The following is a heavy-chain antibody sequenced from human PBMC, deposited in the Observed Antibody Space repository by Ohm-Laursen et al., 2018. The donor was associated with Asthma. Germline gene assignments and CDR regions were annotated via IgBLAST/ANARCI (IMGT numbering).Heavy chain of an antibody. CDR1: GFTFSDYY. V-gene: IGHV3-11*06. CDR2: ISSSSSYT. Sequence: SPRLSCSASGFTFSDYYMSWIRQAPGKGLEWVSYISSSSSYTNYADSVKGRFTISRDNAKNSLYLQMNSLRAEDTAVYYCARGFYSYTTTGFDYWGQGTLVTVSS. J-gene: IGHJ4*02. D-gene: IGHD5-18*01. CDR3: ARGFYSYTTTGFDY.